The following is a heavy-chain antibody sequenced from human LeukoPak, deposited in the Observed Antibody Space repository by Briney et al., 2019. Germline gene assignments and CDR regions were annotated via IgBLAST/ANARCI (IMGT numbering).Heavy chain of an antibody. D-gene: IGHD3-22*01. J-gene: IGHJ3*02. CDR2: IYSPGT. CDR1: AGSISSGDYY. CDR3: ARGIGTSYDSSRDAFDM. Sequence: PSETLSLTCTVSAGSISSGDYYWRWIRQPAGKGLEWIGRIYSPGTNYNYNPSLKSRVTISIDTSKTQFSLKLTSATAADTAVYYCARGIGTSYDSSRDAFDMWGQGTMVTVSS. V-gene: IGHV4-61*02.